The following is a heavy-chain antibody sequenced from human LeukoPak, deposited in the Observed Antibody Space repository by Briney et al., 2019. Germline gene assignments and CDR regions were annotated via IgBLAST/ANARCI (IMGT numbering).Heavy chain of an antibody. CDR3: ARGQWPGDEYYFDY. V-gene: IGHV1-3*01. CDR2: IHAGNGDT. J-gene: IGHJ4*02. D-gene: IGHD6-19*01. Sequence: ASVKVSCKTSGFTFTNYAMHWVRQAPGQSLEWMGWIHAGNGDTKSSQKFQGRVTITRDASATTTYVELRSLRSEDTAVYYCARGQWPGDEYYFDYWGQGTLVTVSS. CDR1: GFTFTNYA.